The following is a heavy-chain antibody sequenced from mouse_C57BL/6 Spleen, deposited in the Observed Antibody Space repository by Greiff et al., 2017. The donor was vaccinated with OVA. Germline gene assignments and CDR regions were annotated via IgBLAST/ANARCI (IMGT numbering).Heavy chain of an antibody. CDR3: ARTLAYYFDY. Sequence: QVQLQQSGAELVKPGASVKLSCKASGYTFTSYWMHWVKQRPGQGLEWIGMIHPNSGSTNYNEKFKSKATLTVDKSSSTAYMQLSSLTSEDSAVYYCARTLAYYFDYWGQGTTLTVSS. CDR2: IHPNSGST. J-gene: IGHJ2*01. CDR1: GYTFTSYW. V-gene: IGHV1-64*01.